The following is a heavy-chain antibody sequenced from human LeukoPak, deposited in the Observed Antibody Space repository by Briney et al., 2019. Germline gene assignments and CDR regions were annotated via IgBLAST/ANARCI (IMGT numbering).Heavy chain of an antibody. V-gene: IGHV3-23*01. CDR3: AKGFRDTAMFLDY. Sequence: GGSLRLSCAASGFTFSSYAMSWVRQAPGKGLKWVSTISGSGGSTYYADSVKGRFTISRDNSKNTLYLQMNSLRAEDTAVYYCAKGFRDTAMFLDYWGQGTLVTVSS. J-gene: IGHJ4*02. CDR2: ISGSGGST. D-gene: IGHD5-18*01. CDR1: GFTFSSYA.